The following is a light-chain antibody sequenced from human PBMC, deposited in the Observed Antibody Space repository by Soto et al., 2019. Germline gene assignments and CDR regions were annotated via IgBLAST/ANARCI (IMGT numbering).Light chain of an antibody. V-gene: IGKV3-11*01. CDR1: QSVSSY. CDR2: DAS. CDR3: QQRSNWPIT. J-gene: IGKJ5*01. Sequence: EFVLTQSPGTLSLSPGEGATLSCRASQSVSSYLAWYQQKPGQAPRLLIYDASNRATGIPARFSGSGSGTDFTLTISSLEPEDFAVYYCQQRSNWPITFGQGTRLEIK.